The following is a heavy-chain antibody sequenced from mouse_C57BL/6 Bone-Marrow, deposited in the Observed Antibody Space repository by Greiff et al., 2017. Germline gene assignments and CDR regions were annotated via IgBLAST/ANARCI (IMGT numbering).Heavy chain of an antibody. CDR1: GYAFSSSW. J-gene: IGHJ1*03. Sequence: QVQLQQSGPELVKPGASVKISCKASGYAFSSSWMNWVKQRPGKGLEWIGRIYPGDGDTNYNGKFKGKATLTADKSSSTAYMQLSSLTSEDSAVYFCASGLGNQRYFDVWGTGTTVTVSS. CDR2: IYPGDGDT. CDR3: ASGLGNQRYFDV. D-gene: IGHD2-1*01. V-gene: IGHV1-82*01.